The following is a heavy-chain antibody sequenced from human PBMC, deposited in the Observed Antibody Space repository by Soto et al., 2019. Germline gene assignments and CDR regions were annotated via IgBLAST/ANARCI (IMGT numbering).Heavy chain of an antibody. Sequence: AAVKVSCKASRYTFTSSGLSWVRQAPGQGLEWMGWISAYNGNTNYAQKLQGRVTMTTDTSTSTAYMELRSLRSDDTAVYYCARNYVLLWFGEPRMDVWGQGTTVTVSS. CDR2: ISAYNGNT. V-gene: IGHV1-18*04. CDR3: ARNYVLLWFGEPRMDV. CDR1: RYTFTSSG. D-gene: IGHD3-10*01. J-gene: IGHJ6*02.